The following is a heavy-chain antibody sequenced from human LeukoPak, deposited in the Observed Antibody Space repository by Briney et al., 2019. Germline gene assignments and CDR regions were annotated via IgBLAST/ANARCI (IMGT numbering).Heavy chain of an antibody. Sequence: GGSLRLSCAASGFTFSTYSMNWVRQAPGKGLEWVSVIYSGGSTYYADSVKGRFTISRDNSKNTLYLQMNSLRAEDTAVYYCARVPGTEDYWGQGTLVTVSS. V-gene: IGHV3-53*01. CDR3: ARVPGTEDY. D-gene: IGHD6-13*01. CDR1: GFTFSTYS. J-gene: IGHJ4*02. CDR2: IYSGGST.